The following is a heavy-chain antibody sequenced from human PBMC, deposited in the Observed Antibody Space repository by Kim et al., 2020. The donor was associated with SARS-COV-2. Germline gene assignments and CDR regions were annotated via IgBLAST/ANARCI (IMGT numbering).Heavy chain of an antibody. Sequence: ASVKVSCKASANTFRNYAMHWVRQAPGQGLEWVGWMNAATGDTGYSQKFQGRVIITRDTFASTGYMELSSLTSEDTAIYFCARGMGSTHWITDYWGQGTLVIVSS. D-gene: IGHD1-1*01. CDR3: ARGMGSTHWITDY. J-gene: IGHJ4*02. CDR1: ANTFRNYA. V-gene: IGHV1-3*01. CDR2: MNAATGDT.